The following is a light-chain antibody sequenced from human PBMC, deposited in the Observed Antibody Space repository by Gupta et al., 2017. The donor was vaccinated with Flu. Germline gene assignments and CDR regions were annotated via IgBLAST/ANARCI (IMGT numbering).Light chain of an antibody. CDR2: RND. V-gene: IGLV1-47*01. CDR1: SSNIGSNY. J-gene: IGLJ3*02. Sequence: QSVLTQPPSASGTPGQRVTISCSGSSSNIGSNYVYWYQQLPGTAPKILIYRNDQRPSGVPDRVSGSKSGTSASLAISGLRSEDEADYYCGAWDDDLSGPNWGFGGGTKLTVL. CDR3: GAWDDDLSGPNWG.